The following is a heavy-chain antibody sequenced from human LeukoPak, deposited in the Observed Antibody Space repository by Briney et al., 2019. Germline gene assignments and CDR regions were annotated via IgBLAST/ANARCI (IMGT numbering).Heavy chain of an antibody. D-gene: IGHD1-1*01. CDR3: GRQLKRTLVY. CDR2: IKQDGSEK. V-gene: IGHV3-7*04. Sequence: GGSLRLSCGTSGFTFSNYWMAWVRQAPGKGLEWMGNIKQDGSEKCYVDSVKGRFTFTRDNAKKSTHLQMNSLRADDAVVYYWGRQLKRTLVYWGQGTVVTVSS. J-gene: IGHJ4*02. CDR1: GFTFSNYW.